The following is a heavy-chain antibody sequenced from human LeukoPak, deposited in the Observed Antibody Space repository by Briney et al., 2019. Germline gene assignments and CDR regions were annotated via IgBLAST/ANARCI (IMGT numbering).Heavy chain of an antibody. CDR2: ISAYNGKT. CDR1: GYTXSSYG. Sequence: VSCAASGYTXSSYGISWVRQAPGQGLEWMGWISAYNGKTNYAQTVQGRVTMTTDKSKSTAYMELRSLRSEDTAVYYCARERTYYYDSSSNFYLCGRGTLFTVSS. V-gene: IGHV1-18*01. J-gene: IGHJ2*01. D-gene: IGHD3-22*01. CDR3: ARERTYYYDSSSNFYL.